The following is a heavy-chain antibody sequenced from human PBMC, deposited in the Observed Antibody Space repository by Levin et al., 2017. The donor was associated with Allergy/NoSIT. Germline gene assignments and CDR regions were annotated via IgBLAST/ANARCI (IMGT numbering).Heavy chain of an antibody. Sequence: GESLKISCAASGFTFSSYAMSWVRQARGKGLEWVSAISGSGGSTYYADSVKGRFTISRDNSKNTLYLQMNSLRAEDTAVYYCAKGQGLRFLEWNSENWYFDLWGRGTLVTVSS. D-gene: IGHD3-3*01. CDR1: GFTFSSYA. CDR3: AKGQGLRFLEWNSENWYFDL. V-gene: IGHV3-23*01. J-gene: IGHJ2*01. CDR2: ISGSGGST.